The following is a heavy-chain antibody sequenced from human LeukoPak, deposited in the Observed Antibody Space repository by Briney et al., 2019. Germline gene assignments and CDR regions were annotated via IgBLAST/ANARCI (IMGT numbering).Heavy chain of an antibody. CDR3: AEEALGFDP. CDR2: ISWNSGSI. Sequence: PGGSLRLSCAASGFTFDDYAMHWVRQAPGKGLEWVSGISWNSGSIGYADSVKGRFTISRDNAKKSLYLQMNSLRAEDTALYYCAEEALGFDPWGQGTLVTVSS. J-gene: IGHJ5*02. CDR1: GFTFDDYA. V-gene: IGHV3-9*01.